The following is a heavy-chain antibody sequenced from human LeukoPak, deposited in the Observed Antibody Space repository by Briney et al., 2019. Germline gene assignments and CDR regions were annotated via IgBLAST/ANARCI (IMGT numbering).Heavy chain of an antibody. Sequence: GGSLRLSCAASGFTFISYSMHWVRQAPGKGLEWVSIIYAGGSTYYADSVKGRFTISRDSSNNTLFLQMSNLRADDSGLYYCATDIRSSPLGFWGHGTLVTVSS. CDR3: ATDIRSSPLGF. D-gene: IGHD3-9*01. V-gene: IGHV3-66*01. CDR2: IYAGGST. J-gene: IGHJ4*01. CDR1: GFTFISYS.